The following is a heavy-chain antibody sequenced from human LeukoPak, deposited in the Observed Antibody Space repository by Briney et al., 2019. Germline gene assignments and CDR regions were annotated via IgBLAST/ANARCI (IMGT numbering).Heavy chain of an antibody. J-gene: IGHJ4*02. CDR2: IYYSGST. V-gene: IGHV4-59*08. Sequence: PSETLSLTCTVSGGSISSYYWSWIRQPPGKGLEWIGYIYYSGSTNYNPSLKSRVTISVDTSKNQFSLKLSSVTAADTAVYYCARIALDYVWGSIGYYFDYWGQGTLVTVSS. D-gene: IGHD3-16*01. CDR1: GGSISSYY. CDR3: ARIALDYVWGSIGYYFDY.